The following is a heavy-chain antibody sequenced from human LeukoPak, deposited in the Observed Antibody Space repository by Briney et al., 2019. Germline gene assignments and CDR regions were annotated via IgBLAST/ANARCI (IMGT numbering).Heavy chain of an antibody. CDR3: ARALMIRGVFDY. Sequence: GRSLRLSCAASGFTFSIYAMHWVRQAPGKGLEWVAFISYDGSNIYYADSVKGRFTISRDNSKNTLYLQVNSLRAEETAVYYCARALMIRGVFDYWGQGTLVTVSS. D-gene: IGHD3-10*01. CDR1: GFTFSIYA. J-gene: IGHJ4*02. V-gene: IGHV3-30*04. CDR2: ISYDGSNI.